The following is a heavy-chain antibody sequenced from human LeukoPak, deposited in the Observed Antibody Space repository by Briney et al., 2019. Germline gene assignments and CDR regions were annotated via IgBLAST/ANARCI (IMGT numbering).Heavy chain of an antibody. CDR2: ISGSSSTI. D-gene: IGHD6-19*01. CDR3: ARELRRWLAYGPNDY. CDR1: GFTFSSYN. V-gene: IGHV3-48*01. J-gene: IGHJ4*02. Sequence: PGGSLRLSCAASGFTFSSYNMTWVRQAPGKGLDWVSYISGSSSTIKYADSVKGRFTISRDNAKNSLYLQMNSLRAEDTAVYYCARELRRWLAYGPNDYWGQGTLVGVSS.